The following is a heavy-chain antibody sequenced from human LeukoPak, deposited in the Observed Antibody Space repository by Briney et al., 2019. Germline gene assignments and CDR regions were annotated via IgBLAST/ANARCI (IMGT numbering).Heavy chain of an antibody. D-gene: IGHD5-24*01. CDR3: AKVRDGYNYMSLDY. V-gene: IGHV3-30*18. CDR2: ISYDGSKK. CDR1: GFSFSSYG. J-gene: IGHJ4*02. Sequence: GGSLRLSCAASGFSFSSYGMHWVRQAPGKGLEWVAVISYDGSKKYYADSVKGRFTISRDNSKNTLYLQMNSLRAEDTAAYYCAKVRDGYNYMSLDYWGQGTLVTVSS.